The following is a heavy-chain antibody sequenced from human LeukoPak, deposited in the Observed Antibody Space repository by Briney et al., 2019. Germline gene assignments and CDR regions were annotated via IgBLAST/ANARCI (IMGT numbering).Heavy chain of an antibody. CDR2: IYYSGST. D-gene: IGHD3-22*01. CDR1: GGSISSSSYY. CDR3: ARDPEGGYDY. V-gene: IGHV4-39*07. Sequence: SETLSLTCTVSGGSISSSSYYWGWIHQPPGKGLEWIGSIYYSGSTYYNPSLKSRVTISVDTSKNQFSLKLSSVTAADTAVYYCARDPEGGYDYWGQGTLVTVSS. J-gene: IGHJ4*02.